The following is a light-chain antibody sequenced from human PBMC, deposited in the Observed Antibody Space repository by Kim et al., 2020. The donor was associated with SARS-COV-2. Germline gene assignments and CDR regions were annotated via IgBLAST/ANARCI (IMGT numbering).Light chain of an antibody. J-gene: IGKJ4*01. Sequence: EIVLTQSPATLSLSPGERATLSCRASQSVNSDLVWYQQKPGQSPRLLIYDASNRATGIPARFSGSGFRTDFTLTISSLEPEDSAVYYCQQRTNPLTFGGGTKVDIK. CDR2: DAS. V-gene: IGKV3-11*01. CDR3: QQRTNPLT. CDR1: QSVNSD.